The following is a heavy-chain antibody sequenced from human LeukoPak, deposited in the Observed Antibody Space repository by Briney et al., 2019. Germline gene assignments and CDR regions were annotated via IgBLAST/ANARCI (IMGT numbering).Heavy chain of an antibody. D-gene: IGHD4/OR15-4a*01. V-gene: IGHV3-21*01. CDR3: ARDEYGRSSRDGAFDM. Sequence: GGSLRLSCAASGFTFISHCMTWVRQAPGKGLEWVSSISIGSSYIYYADSVKGRFTISRDNRKNSIYLQMNSLRAEDTAVYYCARDEYGRSSRDGAFDMWGQGTMVTVSS. J-gene: IGHJ3*02. CDR2: ISIGSSYI. CDR1: GFTFISHC.